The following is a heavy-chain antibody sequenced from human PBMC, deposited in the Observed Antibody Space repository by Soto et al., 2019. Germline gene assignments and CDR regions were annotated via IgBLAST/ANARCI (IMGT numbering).Heavy chain of an antibody. J-gene: IGHJ4*02. D-gene: IGHD3-10*01. CDR3: AKDEGYGSGSYPFDY. V-gene: IGHV3-23*01. CDR1: GFTFSSYA. Sequence: GGSLRLSCAASGFTFSSYAMSWVRQAPGKGLEWVSAISGSGGSTYYADSVKGRFTISRDNSKNTLYLQMNSLRAEDTAVYYCAKDEGYGSGSYPFDYWGQGTLVTVSS. CDR2: ISGSGGST.